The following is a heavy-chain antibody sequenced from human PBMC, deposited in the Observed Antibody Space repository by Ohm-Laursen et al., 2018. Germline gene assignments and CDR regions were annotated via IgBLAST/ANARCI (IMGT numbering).Heavy chain of an antibody. V-gene: IGHV3-30*18. CDR3: AKERYRAYDSFDY. CDR2: TSYDGINN. J-gene: IGHJ4*02. D-gene: IGHD5-12*01. Sequence: SLRLSCAASGFTFSSYGMHWVRQAPGKGLEWVAVTSYDGINNYYADSVKGRFSISRDNSWNTLYLQLNSLKTEDTAVYYCAKERYRAYDSFDYWGQGTLVTVSS. CDR1: GFTFSSYG.